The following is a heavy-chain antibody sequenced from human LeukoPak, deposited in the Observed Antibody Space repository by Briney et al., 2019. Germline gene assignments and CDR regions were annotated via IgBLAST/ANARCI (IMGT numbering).Heavy chain of an antibody. D-gene: IGHD2-15*01. CDR3: AGTRRYCSGGSCYNWFYP. V-gene: IGHV4-61*02. Sequence: SQTLSLTCTVSSNSISSDTYYWTWIRQPAGKGLEWIGRICASGSTTYNSSLKSRLTISVDTSKNQFSLKLNSVTAADTAVYYCAGTRRYCSGGSCYNWFYPWGQGTLVTVSS. CDR1: SNSISSDTYY. CDR2: ICASGST. J-gene: IGHJ5*02.